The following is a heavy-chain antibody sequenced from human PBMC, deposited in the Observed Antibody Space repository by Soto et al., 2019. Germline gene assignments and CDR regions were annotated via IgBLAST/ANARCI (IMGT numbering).Heavy chain of an antibody. V-gene: IGHV1-46*03. CDR2: ISPSGGRT. Sequence: ASVKVSCNASGYTFTSYSVHWVRQAPGQGLEWMGIISPSGGRTTYAQKFQGRVTMTRDTSTSTVYMELSSLRSEDTAVYYCARPYSGSSYDAFEIWGQGTMVTVSS. D-gene: IGHD1-26*01. CDR3: ARPYSGSSYDAFEI. J-gene: IGHJ3*02. CDR1: GYTFTSYS.